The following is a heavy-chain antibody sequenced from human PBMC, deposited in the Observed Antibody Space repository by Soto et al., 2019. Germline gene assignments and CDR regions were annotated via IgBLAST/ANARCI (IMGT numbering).Heavy chain of an antibody. D-gene: IGHD3-10*01. Sequence: SETLSLTCDVYGGSFSGYIWTWIRQTPGKGLQWIGQINHSGSTKYNPSLQSRVIISVDKSKNQFSLKLSSVTAADTAVYYCATFPSYYGSGPDFYYGMDVWGQGTTVTVSS. J-gene: IGHJ6*02. V-gene: IGHV4-34*01. CDR1: GGSFSGYI. CDR2: INHSGST. CDR3: ATFPSYYGSGPDFYYGMDV.